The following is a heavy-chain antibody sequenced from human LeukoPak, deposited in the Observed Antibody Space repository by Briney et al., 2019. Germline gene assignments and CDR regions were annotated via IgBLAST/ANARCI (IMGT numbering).Heavy chain of an antibody. CDR3: AKNMYYDFWSGYSRIDP. D-gene: IGHD3-3*01. CDR1: GFSLIRYW. J-gene: IGHJ5*02. CDR2: IGKDGSGN. V-gene: IGHV3-7*03. Sequence: PGGSLRLSCAASGFSLIRYWMSWVRQAPGKGLEWVANIGKDGSGNHYVDSVKGRFTISRDNAKNSLFLQMNSLRADDTAVYYCAKNMYYDFWSGYSRIDPWGQGTLVTVSS.